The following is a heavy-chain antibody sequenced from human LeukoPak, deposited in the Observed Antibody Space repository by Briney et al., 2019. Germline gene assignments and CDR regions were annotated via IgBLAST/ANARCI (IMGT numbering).Heavy chain of an antibody. D-gene: IGHD3-16*02. CDR2: IYSGGST. Sequence: GGSLRLSCAASEFSVGSTYMTWVRQAPGKGLEWVSLIYSGGSTYYADSVKGRFTISRDNSKNTLYLQMNSLRAEDTAVYYCAKEDDYVWGSYRYKRGIFDYWGQGTLVTVSS. J-gene: IGHJ4*02. CDR3: AKEDDYVWGSYRYKRGIFDY. CDR1: EFSVGSTY. V-gene: IGHV3-66*01.